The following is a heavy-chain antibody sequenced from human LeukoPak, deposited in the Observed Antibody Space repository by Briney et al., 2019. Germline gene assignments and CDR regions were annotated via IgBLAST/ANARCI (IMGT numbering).Heavy chain of an antibody. Sequence: ASVEVSCKASGYTFTGYYMHWVRQAPGQGLEWMGWINPNSGGTNYAQKFPGRVTMTRDKSIRTAYMELSRLSSDATAVYYCARGGYSSSWEFYYYSNYMDVWGKGTTVTVSS. J-gene: IGHJ6*03. V-gene: IGHV1-2*02. CDR1: GYTFTGYY. CDR3: ARGGYSSSWEFYYYSNYMDV. D-gene: IGHD6-13*01. CDR2: INPNSGGT.